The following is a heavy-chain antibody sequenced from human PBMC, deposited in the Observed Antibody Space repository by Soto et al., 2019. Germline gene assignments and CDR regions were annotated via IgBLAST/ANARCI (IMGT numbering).Heavy chain of an antibody. V-gene: IGHV3-33*01. D-gene: IGHD3-16*01. Sequence: GGSLRLSCAASGFTFSSYGMHWVRQAPGKGLEWVAFIWYDGSDKYYADSVKGRFTISRDKSKNTLYLQMNSLRAEDTAVYYCARSRARDYATDYWGQGTRVTVSS. CDR2: IWYDGSDK. CDR1: GFTFSSYG. J-gene: IGHJ4*02. CDR3: ARSRARDYATDY.